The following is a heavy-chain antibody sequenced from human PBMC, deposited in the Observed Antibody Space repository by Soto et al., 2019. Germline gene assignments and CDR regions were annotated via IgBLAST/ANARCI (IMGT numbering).Heavy chain of an antibody. CDR1: GGSISNYY. D-gene: IGHD4-4*01. CDR2: IDYSGNT. CDR3: RGARPSLQEFDY. Sequence: QVQLQESGPGLVKPSETLSLTCTVSGGSISNYYWNWIRQTPGKGLEWIGYIDYSGNTNYNPSLNSRVTIPVDTSTNQVSLNVSSVTAADSAVYYCRGARPSLQEFDYWGQGTLVTVSS. V-gene: IGHV4-59*01. J-gene: IGHJ4*02.